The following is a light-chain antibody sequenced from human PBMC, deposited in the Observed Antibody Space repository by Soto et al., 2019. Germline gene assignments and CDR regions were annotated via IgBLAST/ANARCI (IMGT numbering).Light chain of an antibody. Sequence: EIVLTQSPATLSSFPGDRVTLSCRASQAVNTRLAWYQHKPGQAPRLLIYLASNRAAGVPARFSGNGSGAVFTLTIASLQPEDLATYYCQQTYSSPWTFGQGTKVDIK. CDR2: LAS. J-gene: IGKJ1*01. CDR1: QAVNTR. V-gene: IGKV3D-11*01. CDR3: QQTYSSPWT.